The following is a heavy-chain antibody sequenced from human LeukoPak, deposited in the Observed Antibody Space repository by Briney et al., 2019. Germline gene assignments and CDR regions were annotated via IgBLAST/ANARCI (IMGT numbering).Heavy chain of an antibody. CDR2: IYYSGST. V-gene: IGHV4-39*02. CDR1: GGSISSSSYY. J-gene: IGHJ5*02. Sequence: SETLSLTCTVSGGSISSSSYYWGWIRQPPGKGLEWIGSIYYSGSTYYNPSLESRVTISVDTSKNQFSLKLSSVTAADTAVYYCARDHHNWFDPWGQGTLVTVSS. CDR3: ARDHHNWFDP.